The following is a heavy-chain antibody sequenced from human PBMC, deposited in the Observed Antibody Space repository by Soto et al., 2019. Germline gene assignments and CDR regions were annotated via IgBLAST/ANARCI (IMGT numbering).Heavy chain of an antibody. CDR1: GGSFSSYA. J-gene: IGHJ4*02. V-gene: IGHV1-69*13. CDR3: VSLGYYDSSGYFDY. D-gene: IGHD3-22*01. CDR2: IIPIFGTA. Sequence: SVKVSCKASGGSFSSYAISWVRQAPGQGLEWMGGIIPIFGTANYAQKFQGRVTITADESTSTAYMELSSLRSEDTAVYYCVSLGYYDSSGYFDYWGQGTLVTVSS.